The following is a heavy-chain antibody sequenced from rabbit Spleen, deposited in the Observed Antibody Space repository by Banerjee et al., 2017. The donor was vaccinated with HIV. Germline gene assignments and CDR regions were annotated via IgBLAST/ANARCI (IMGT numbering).Heavy chain of an antibody. Sequence: EESGGGLVQPEGSLTLTCKASGFSLSDSHWICWVRQAPGKGLEWIACIYGGSSGDIYYANWAKGRFTISKPSSTTVTLQVNSLTAADTATYFCARDGAGGSYFALWGPGTLVTVS. D-gene: IGHD8-1*01. CDR3: ARDGAGGSYFAL. CDR1: GFSLSDSHW. V-gene: IGHV1S45*01. CDR2: IYGGSSGDI. J-gene: IGHJ4*01.